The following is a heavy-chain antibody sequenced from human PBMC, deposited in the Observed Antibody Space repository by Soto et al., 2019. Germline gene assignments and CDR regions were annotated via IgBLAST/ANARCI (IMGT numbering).Heavy chain of an antibody. J-gene: IGHJ5*02. CDR3: ARVTLKAGNWFDP. Sequence: ASVKVSCKASGYTFTDYFIHWVRQAPGQGFEWMGWINPNSRGTAYAPKFQGRVTMTRDASNSTAYMELRGLRSGDTAVYYCARVTLKAGNWFDPWGQGTLVTVSS. V-gene: IGHV1-2*02. CDR1: GYTFTDYF. CDR2: INPNSRGT.